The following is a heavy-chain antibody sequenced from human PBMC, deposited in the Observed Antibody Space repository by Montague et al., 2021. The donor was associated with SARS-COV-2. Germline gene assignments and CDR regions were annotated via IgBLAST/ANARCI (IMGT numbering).Heavy chain of an antibody. CDR2: INHGGST. Sequence: SETLSLTCAVYGGSFSDYHWTWIRQSPGEGLEWIGQINHGGSTKYNPSLKSRVTISIDTSKKQFSLKLTSVTAVDTAVYYCAKGLSSGSYYSSYFDYWGQGTLVTVSS. CDR3: AKGLSSGSYYSSYFDY. D-gene: IGHD3-10*01. CDR1: GGSFSDYH. V-gene: IGHV4-34*01. J-gene: IGHJ4*02.